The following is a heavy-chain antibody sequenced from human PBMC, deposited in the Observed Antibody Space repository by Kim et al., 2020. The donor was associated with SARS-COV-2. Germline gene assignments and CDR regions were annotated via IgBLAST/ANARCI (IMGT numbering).Heavy chain of an antibody. V-gene: IGHV1-3*01. CDR2: INAGNGNT. Sequence: ASVKVSCKASGYTFTSYAMHWVRQAPGQRLEWMGWINAGNGNTKYSQKFQGRVTITRDTSASTAYMELSSLRSEDTAVYYCASRSIAVADPTPGGAFDIWGQGTMVTVSS. J-gene: IGHJ3*02. D-gene: IGHD6-19*01. CDR1: GYTFTSYA. CDR3: ASRSIAVADPTPGGAFDI.